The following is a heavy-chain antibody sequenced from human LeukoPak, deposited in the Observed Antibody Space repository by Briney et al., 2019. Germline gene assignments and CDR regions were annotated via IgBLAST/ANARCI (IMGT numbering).Heavy chain of an antibody. CDR1: GYSFTSYC. D-gene: IGHD1-26*01. V-gene: IGHV5-51*01. Sequence: GESLKISCKVSGYSFTSYCIGWVRQMPGKGLEWMGIIYPGDSGPTYSPSFQGQVTISVDKSINTAYLQWSSLQASNTAMYYCGMSGDRVPLQDDVFDVWGQGTMVTVST. J-gene: IGHJ3*01. CDR3: GMSGDRVPLQDDVFDV. CDR2: IYPGDSGP.